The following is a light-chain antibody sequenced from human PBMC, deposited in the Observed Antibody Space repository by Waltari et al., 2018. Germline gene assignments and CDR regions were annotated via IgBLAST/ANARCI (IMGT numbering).Light chain of an antibody. V-gene: IGKV1-5*03. J-gene: IGKJ1*01. CDR3: QQYNSFPWT. CDR2: QAS. CDR1: QNINYW. Sequence: DIQMTQSPSTLSASVGDRVTITCRASQNINYWLAWYQQKPGKAPNLLIYQASSLESGVPSMFSGSGSGTEFTLTISSLQPGDFATYYCQQYNSFPWTFGQGTKVEIK.